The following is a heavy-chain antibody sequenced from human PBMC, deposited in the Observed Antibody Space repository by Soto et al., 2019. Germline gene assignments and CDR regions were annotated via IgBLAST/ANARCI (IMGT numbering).Heavy chain of an antibody. J-gene: IGHJ4*02. D-gene: IGHD3-3*02. Sequence: PSETLSLTCTVSGRSITSSNDHWGWSLQPPGKGLEWIGTIYYSGNTYYNPSLKSRVTMSMDASKNQFSLTLSAVAVEDTAVYYCSRLSNARPGDDWGQGTLVTVSS. CDR1: GRSITSSNDH. V-gene: IGHV4-39*01. CDR2: IYYSGNT. CDR3: SRLSNARPGDD.